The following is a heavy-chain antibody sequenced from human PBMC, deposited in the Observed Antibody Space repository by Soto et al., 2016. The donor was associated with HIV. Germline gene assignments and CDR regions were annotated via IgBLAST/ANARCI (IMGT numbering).Heavy chain of an antibody. V-gene: IGHV3-21*01. J-gene: IGHJ4*02. CDR2: IRTSSDSL. Sequence: EVQLVESGGGLVKPGESLRLSCAASGFTFSSYTMNWVRQAPGKGLEWVSSIRTSSDSLYYADSVKGRFTISRDNAKNSVYLQMSSLRAEDTAVYFCGRGSATHDXDSRGLFIRWGREHWSPSPQ. CDR3: GRGSATHDXDSRGLFIR. CDR1: GFTFSSYT. D-gene: IGHD3-22*01.